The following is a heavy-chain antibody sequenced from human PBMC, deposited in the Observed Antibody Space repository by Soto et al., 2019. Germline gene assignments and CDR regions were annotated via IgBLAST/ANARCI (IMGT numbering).Heavy chain of an antibody. D-gene: IGHD5-12*01. CDR3: SKWDGYGDQ. CDR1: GFTFSTNS. V-gene: IGHV3-23*01. J-gene: IGHJ5*02. CDR2: ISGGGDST. Sequence: EVQLLESGGGLVQPGGSLRLSCAASGFTFSTNSMTWVRQAPAKGLEWVCGISGGGDSTHYADSVKGRFTISRDNSKNMVYLQMNSLTADDTAVYFCSKWDGYGDQWGQGTLVTVSS.